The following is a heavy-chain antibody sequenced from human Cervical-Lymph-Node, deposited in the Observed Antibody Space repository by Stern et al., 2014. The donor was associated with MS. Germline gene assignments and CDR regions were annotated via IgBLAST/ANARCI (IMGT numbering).Heavy chain of an antibody. J-gene: IGHJ4*02. CDR3: VLQTLGATY. D-gene: IGHD3-3*01. CDR1: GGTFSNYA. Sequence: MQMVESGAEVKKPGSSVKISCKASGGTFSNYAMSWVRQAPGQGLLWMGGIIPMFGTSNHTQHFQGRVTFTADKSTDTAFLELSGLRSGDTAVYYCVLQTLGATYWGQGTLVTVSA. V-gene: IGHV1-69*06. CDR2: IIPMFGTS.